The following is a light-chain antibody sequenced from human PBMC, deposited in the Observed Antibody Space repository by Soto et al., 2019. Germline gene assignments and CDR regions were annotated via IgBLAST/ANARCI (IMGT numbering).Light chain of an antibody. CDR1: QSVLYSSNNKNY. V-gene: IGKV4-1*01. CDR2: WAS. CDR3: KQYYSTPYT. J-gene: IGKJ2*01. Sequence: DIVMTQSPDSLAVSLGERATINCKSSQSVLYSSNNKNYLTWYQQKPGQPPKLLIYWASTRESGVPDRFSGSGSGTDFNLTIISLQAEDVAVYYCKQYYSTPYTFGQGNKVEIK.